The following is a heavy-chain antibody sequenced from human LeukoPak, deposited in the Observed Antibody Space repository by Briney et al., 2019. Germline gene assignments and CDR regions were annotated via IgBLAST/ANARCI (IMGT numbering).Heavy chain of an antibody. D-gene: IGHD1-1*01. CDR3: ARYNNGRYYFDY. Sequence: GGSLRLSCTTSGFTFGDYAMSWVRQAPGKGLEWVSVIYSGGSTYYADSVKGRFTISRDNSKNTLYLQMNSLRAEDTAVYYCARYNNGRYYFDYWGQGTLVTVSS. CDR2: IYSGGST. CDR1: GFTFGDYA. J-gene: IGHJ4*02. V-gene: IGHV3-53*01.